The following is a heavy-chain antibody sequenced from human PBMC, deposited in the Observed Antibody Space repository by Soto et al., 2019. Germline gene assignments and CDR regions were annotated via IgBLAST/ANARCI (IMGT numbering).Heavy chain of an antibody. Sequence: QVQLVESGGGVDQPGRSLRLSCAASGFTFSSYAMHWVRQAPGKGLEWVAVISYDGSNKYYADSVKGRFTISRDNSKNTLYLQMNSLRAEDTAVYYCASDSGSYRGRGYFYYWGQGTLVTVSS. D-gene: IGHD1-26*01. J-gene: IGHJ4*02. CDR2: ISYDGSNK. CDR1: GFTFSSYA. V-gene: IGHV3-30-3*01. CDR3: ASDSGSYRGRGYFYY.